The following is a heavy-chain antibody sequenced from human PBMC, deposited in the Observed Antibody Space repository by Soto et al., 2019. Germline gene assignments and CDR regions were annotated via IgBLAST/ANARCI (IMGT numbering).Heavy chain of an antibody. CDR2: ISGSGGSA. CDR1: GLTFPSSA. D-gene: IGHD6-19*01. CDR3: AKDILSVAVAGPGFDY. Sequence: PGGSLRLSFAASGLTFPSSAMSWVRQAPGKGLEWVSAISGSGGSAYYADSVKGRFTISRDNSKNTLYLQMNSLRAEDTAVYYCAKDILSVAVAGPGFDYWGQGTLVTVSS. J-gene: IGHJ4*02. V-gene: IGHV3-23*01.